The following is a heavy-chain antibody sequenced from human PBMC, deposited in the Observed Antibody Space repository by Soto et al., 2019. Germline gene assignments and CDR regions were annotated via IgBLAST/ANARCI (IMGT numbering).Heavy chain of an antibody. CDR3: AKEWVYDSSGWSFDY. D-gene: IGHD3-22*01. J-gene: IGHJ4*02. Sequence: QVQLVESGGGVVQPGRSLRLSCAASGFTFSSYGMHWVRRAPGKGLEWVAVISDDGSNKYYADSVKGLFTISRDNSKNTLYLQMNSLRAEDTAVFYCAKEWVYDSSGWSFDYWGQGTLVTVSS. CDR1: GFTFSSYG. V-gene: IGHV3-30*18. CDR2: ISDDGSNK.